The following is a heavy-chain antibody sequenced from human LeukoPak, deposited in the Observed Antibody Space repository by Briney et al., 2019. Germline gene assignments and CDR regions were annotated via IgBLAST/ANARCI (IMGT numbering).Heavy chain of an antibody. J-gene: IGHJ6*03. CDR1: GGTFSSHA. CDR2: IIPIFGTA. CDR3: ARGVTNNYYYYYMDV. V-gene: IGHV1-69*13. D-gene: IGHD4-17*01. Sequence: SVKVSCKASGGTFSSHAISWVRQAPGQGLEWMGGIIPIFGTANYAQKFQGRVTITADESTSTAYMELSSLRSEDTAVYYCARGVTNNYYYYYMDVWGKGTTVTISS.